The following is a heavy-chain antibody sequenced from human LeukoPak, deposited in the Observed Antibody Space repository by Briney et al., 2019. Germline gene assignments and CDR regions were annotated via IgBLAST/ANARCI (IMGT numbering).Heavy chain of an antibody. V-gene: IGHV3-21*01. J-gene: IGHJ5*02. CDR1: GFTFSSYS. D-gene: IGHD2-2*02. Sequence: PGGSLRLSCAASGFTFSSYSMNWVRQAPGKGLEWVSSISSSSSYIYYADSVKGRFTISRDNAKNSLYLQMNSLRAEDTAVYYCARERPNIVVVPAAINWFDPWGQGTLVTVSS. CDR2: ISSSSSYI. CDR3: ARERPNIVVVPAAINWFDP.